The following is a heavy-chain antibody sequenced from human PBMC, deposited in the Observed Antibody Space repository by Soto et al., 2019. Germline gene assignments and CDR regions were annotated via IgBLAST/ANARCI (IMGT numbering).Heavy chain of an antibody. J-gene: IGHJ5*02. CDR3: AGDVRLDH. CDR1: GFNVSSNS. CDR2: IHSDAKT. Sequence: PGGSPRLSWSASGFNVSSNSMNWVRQAPGKGLEWLSLIHSDAKTKYADSVKGRFTVSRDSSENKFYLQMKSLRDEETAVYYAAGDVRLDHWGQGTLVTVSS. V-gene: IGHV3-53*01.